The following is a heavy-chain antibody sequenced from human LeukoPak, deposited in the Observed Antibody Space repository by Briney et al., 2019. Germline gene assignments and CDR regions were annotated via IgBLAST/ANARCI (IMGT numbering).Heavy chain of an antibody. V-gene: IGHV3-7*01. CDR3: ARGVDSATDW. CDR1: GFTFSSYW. J-gene: IGHJ4*02. D-gene: IGHD3-9*01. Sequence: PGGSRRLSCAASGFTFSSYWMNWVRQAPGKGLEWVANINGDGRDKYYVGSVRGRFTISRDNADNALYLQMNSLRGDDTALYYCARGVDSATDWWGQGTLVTVSS. CDR2: INGDGRDK.